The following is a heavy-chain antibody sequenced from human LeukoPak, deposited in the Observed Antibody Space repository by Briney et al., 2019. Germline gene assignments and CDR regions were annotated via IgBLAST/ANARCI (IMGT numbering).Heavy chain of an antibody. J-gene: IGHJ4*02. Sequence: ASVKVSCKASGYTFTGYYMHWVRQAPGQGLEWMGWINPNSGGTNSAQKFQGRVTMTRDTSISTAYMELSRLRSDDTAVYYCARVGSDSSGWRRFDYWGQGTLVAVSS. V-gene: IGHV1-2*02. D-gene: IGHD6-19*01. CDR3: ARVGSDSSGWRRFDY. CDR2: INPNSGGT. CDR1: GYTFTGYY.